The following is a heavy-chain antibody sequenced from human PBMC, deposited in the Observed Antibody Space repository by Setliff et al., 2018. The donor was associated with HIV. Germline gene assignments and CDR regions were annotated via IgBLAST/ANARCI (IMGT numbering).Heavy chain of an antibody. V-gene: IGHV4-59*12. J-gene: IGHJ4*02. CDR2: ITYSGST. Sequence: SETLSLTCTVSGGSISGYYWSWIRQPPGKGLEWIGYITYSGSTKYNPSLKSRVTISIDTSKNQFSLKLSSVTAADTAVYYCARDMSPMFPYYFDDWGQGTLVTVSS. D-gene: IGHD3-10*02. CDR1: GGSISGYY. CDR3: ARDMSPMFPYYFDD.